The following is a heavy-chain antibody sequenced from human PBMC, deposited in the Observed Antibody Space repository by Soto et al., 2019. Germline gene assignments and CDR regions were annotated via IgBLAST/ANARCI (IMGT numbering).Heavy chain of an antibody. CDR2: IYYSGST. CDR1: GGSISCYN. CDR3: ARRSWDDYWSAVSAMDV. D-gene: IGHD3-3*01. V-gene: IGHV4-59*01. Sequence: PETLSLTRTVSGGSISCYNWSWRRQPPGERLEWSGNIYYSGSTNYNPSLQSRVTISVDTSKNQFSLKLSSVTAADAAVYYGARRSWDDYWSAVSAMDVWGQGTTVTVSS. J-gene: IGHJ6*02.